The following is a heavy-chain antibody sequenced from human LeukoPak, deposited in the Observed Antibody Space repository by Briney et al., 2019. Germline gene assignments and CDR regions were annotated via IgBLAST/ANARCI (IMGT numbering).Heavy chain of an antibody. CDR1: GYSFTSYW. CDR3: AGLYGSSLVVGYFQH. D-gene: IGHD6-13*01. CDR2: IYPGDSDT. J-gene: IGHJ1*01. Sequence: GESLKISCKGSGYSFTSYWIGWVRQMPGKGLEWMGIIYPGDSDTRYSPSFQGQVTISADKSISTAYLQWSSLKASDTAMYYCAGLYGSSLVVGYFQHWGQGTLVTVSS. V-gene: IGHV5-51*01.